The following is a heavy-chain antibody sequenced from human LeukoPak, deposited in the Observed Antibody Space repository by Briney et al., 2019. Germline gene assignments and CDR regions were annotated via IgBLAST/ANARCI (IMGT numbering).Heavy chain of an antibody. V-gene: IGHV4-59*01. CDR2: VHYIGST. D-gene: IGHD3-10*01. Sequence: SETLSLTCTVPGGSISSYYWSWIRQPPGKGLGWIGYVHYIGSTNYNPSLKSRVTISVDTSKNQFSLKLSSVTTADTAVYYCARVEEGYGSGRRGNFYYYYMNVWGKGTTVTISS. J-gene: IGHJ6*03. CDR3: ARVEEGYGSGRRGNFYYYYMNV. CDR1: GGSISSYY.